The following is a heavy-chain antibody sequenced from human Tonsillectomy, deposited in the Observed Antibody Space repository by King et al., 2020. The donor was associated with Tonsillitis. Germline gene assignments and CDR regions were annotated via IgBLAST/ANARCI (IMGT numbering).Heavy chain of an antibody. D-gene: IGHD5-24*01. Sequence: VQLVESGGGVVQPGRSLRLSCAASGFTLSSYGMHWVRQAPGKGLEWVAVIWYDGSNKYYEDSVKGRFPTPRDNSKKTLYLQMNSLRAEDTAVYYCARDRGEMATLDYWGQGTLVTVSS. CDR2: IWYDGSNK. CDR3: ARDRGEMATLDY. CDR1: GFTLSSYG. V-gene: IGHV3-33*01. J-gene: IGHJ4*02.